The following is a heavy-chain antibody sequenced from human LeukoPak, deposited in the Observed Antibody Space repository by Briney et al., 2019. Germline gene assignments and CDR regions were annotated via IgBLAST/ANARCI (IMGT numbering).Heavy chain of an antibody. CDR2: INHSGSA. CDR1: GGSLTSSSYH. Sequence: PSETLSLTCAVSGGSLTSSSYHWGWIRQPPGKGLEWIGEINHSGSANYNPSLKSRVTISVDTSKNQFSLKLSSVTAADTAVYYCARTPRYFAPVYYYGMDVWGQGTTVTVSS. V-gene: IGHV4-39*07. D-gene: IGHD3-9*01. J-gene: IGHJ6*02. CDR3: ARTPRYFAPVYYYGMDV.